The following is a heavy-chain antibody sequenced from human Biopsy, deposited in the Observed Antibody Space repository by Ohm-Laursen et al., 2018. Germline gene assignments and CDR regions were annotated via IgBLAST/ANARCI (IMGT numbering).Heavy chain of an antibody. CDR2: ISYDQITK. J-gene: IGHJ6*02. V-gene: IGHV3-30*18. CDR3: AKDLSVYYYYGIDV. D-gene: IGHD5/OR15-5a*01. Sequence: SLRLSRAASGFTFRTYGMHWVRPAPGKGLEWVAVISYDQITKHYADSVRGRFTISRDNSKNTLYLQVNSLRAEDTAVYYCAKDLSVYYYYGIDVWGQGTTVTVSS. CDR1: GFTFRTYG.